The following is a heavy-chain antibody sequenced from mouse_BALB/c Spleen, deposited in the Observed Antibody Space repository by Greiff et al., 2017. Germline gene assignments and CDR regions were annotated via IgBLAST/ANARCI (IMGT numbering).Heavy chain of an antibody. V-gene: IGHV1S29*02. CDR3: ARRGGYDYGFAY. Sequence: VQLKESGPELVKPGASVKISCKASGYTFTDYNMHWVKQSHGKSLEWIGYIYPYNGGTGYNQKFKGKATFTADTSSNTAYMQLSSLTSEDSAVYYCARRGGYDYGFAYWGQGTLVTVSA. D-gene: IGHD2-4*01. J-gene: IGHJ3*01. CDR1: GYTFTDYN. CDR2: IYPYNGGT.